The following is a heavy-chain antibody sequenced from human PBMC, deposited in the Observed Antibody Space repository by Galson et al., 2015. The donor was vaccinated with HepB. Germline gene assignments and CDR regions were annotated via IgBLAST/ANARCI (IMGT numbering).Heavy chain of an antibody. J-gene: IGHJ1*01. D-gene: IGHD3-16*01. V-gene: IGHV3-11*01. CDR3: ARFAAEYFQV. Sequence: SLRLSCAASGFSFKNDYMSWIRQAPGKGLEWISYISSSGVTIYQADSVKGRFTISRDNAKNSLYLQMDSLRTDDTAVYYCARFAAEYFQVWGQGTLVTVSS. CDR1: GFSFKNDY. CDR2: ISSSGVTI.